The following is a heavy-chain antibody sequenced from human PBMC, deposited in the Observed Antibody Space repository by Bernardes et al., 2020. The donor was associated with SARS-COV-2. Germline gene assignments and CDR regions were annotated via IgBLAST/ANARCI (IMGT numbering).Heavy chain of an antibody. J-gene: IGHJ6*02. V-gene: IGHV4-34*01. Sequence: ETLSLTCAVYGGSFTAYYWTWIRQPPGKGLEWIGEISHDGSTNYNPSLKSRVTIPLDRSKNQFSLKLSSVTAADTAVYYCARGPPPSGSFFARAVYGLDVWGQGTTVTVSS. D-gene: IGHD1-26*01. CDR1: GGSFTAYY. CDR3: ARGPPPSGSFFARAVYGLDV. CDR2: ISHDGST.